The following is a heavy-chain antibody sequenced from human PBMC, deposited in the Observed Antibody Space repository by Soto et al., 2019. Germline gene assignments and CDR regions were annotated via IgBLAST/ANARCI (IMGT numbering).Heavy chain of an antibody. CDR2: IGGNGVTT. CDR3: VKSTRYCSGGGRFYYFDY. J-gene: IGHJ4*02. D-gene: IGHD2-15*01. CDR1: GFSIGSSA. Sequence: EVQLLESGGGLVQPGGSLRLSCAASGFSIGSSAWSWVRQAPGKGLDWVSTIGGNGVTTFYADSVKGRFTISRDISRNTVFLQMSSLRAEDTAIFYCVKSTRYCSGGGRFYYFDYWGQGTLVTVSS. V-gene: IGHV3-23*01.